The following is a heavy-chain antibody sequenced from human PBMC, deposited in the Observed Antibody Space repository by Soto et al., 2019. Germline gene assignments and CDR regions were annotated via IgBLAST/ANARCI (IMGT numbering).Heavy chain of an antibody. V-gene: IGHV1-18*01. CDR2: ISAYNGNT. J-gene: IGHJ6*03. CDR1: GYTFTSNG. Sequence: GASVKVTCKESGYTFTSNGSSWVRQAPGQGLEWMGWISAYNGNTNYAQKLQDRVTMTTDTSTSTAYMELRSLRSDDTAVYYCARGIAVADYYYYYYMDVWGKGTTVTVSS. CDR3: ARGIAVADYYYYYYMDV. D-gene: IGHD6-19*01.